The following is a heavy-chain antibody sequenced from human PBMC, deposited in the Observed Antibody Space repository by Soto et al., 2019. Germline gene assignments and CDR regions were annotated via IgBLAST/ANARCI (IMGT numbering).Heavy chain of an antibody. CDR1: GGSISSYY. Sequence: QVQLQESGPGLVKPSETLSLTCTVSGGSISSYYWSWIRQPPGKGLEWIGYIYYSGSTNYNPSLNSRDTISVDTSKNKSPLKLSSATPADTAVYYCARRWGRTFDYWGQGTLIIVSS. D-gene: IGHD7-27*01. V-gene: IGHV4-59*08. CDR2: IYYSGST. CDR3: ARRWGRTFDY. J-gene: IGHJ4*02.